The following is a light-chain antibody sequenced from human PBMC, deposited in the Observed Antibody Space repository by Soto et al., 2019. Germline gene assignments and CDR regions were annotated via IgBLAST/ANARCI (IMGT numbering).Light chain of an antibody. V-gene: IGLV2-14*02. CDR2: DVS. CDR3: SSFASTTTYV. J-gene: IGLJ1*01. Sequence: QSVLTPPASVSGSPGQSTAFSCTGTSSDVGSHDLVSWYQQQSGKVPKLIIYDVSSRPSGVSNRFSGSKSGNTASLTISGLQAEDEADYYCSSFASTTTYVFGTGTKVTVL. CDR1: SSDVGSHDL.